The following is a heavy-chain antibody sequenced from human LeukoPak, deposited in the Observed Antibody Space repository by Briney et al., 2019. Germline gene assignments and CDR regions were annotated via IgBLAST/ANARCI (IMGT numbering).Heavy chain of an antibody. V-gene: IGHV3-30*04. CDR1: GFTFSSYA. J-gene: IGHJ4*02. CDR2: ISYDGSNK. Sequence: PGGSLRLSCAASGFTFSSYAMHWVRQAPGKGLEWVAVISYDGSNKYYADSVKGRFTISRDNSKNTLYLQMNSLRAEDTAVYYCARDKVPPHFDYWGQGTLVTVSS. CDR3: ARDKVPPHFDY. D-gene: IGHD3-10*01.